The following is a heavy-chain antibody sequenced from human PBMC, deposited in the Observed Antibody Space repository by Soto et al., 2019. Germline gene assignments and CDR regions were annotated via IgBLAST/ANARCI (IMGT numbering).Heavy chain of an antibody. D-gene: IGHD3-10*01. V-gene: IGHV3-30*18. CDR1: GFTFSSYG. CDR2: ISYDGSLK. Sequence: GGSLRLSCAASGFTFSSYGMHWVRQAPGKGLEWVAIISYDGSLKYYADSVKGRFTISRDNSKSELYLQMNSLRPEDTAVYYCAKDFKVSGSYYGSLNYYYGMDVWGQGTTVTVSS. CDR3: AKDFKVSGSYYGSLNYYYGMDV. J-gene: IGHJ6*02.